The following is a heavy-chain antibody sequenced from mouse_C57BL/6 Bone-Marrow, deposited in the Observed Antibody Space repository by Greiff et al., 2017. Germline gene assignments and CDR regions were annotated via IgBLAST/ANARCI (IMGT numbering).Heavy chain of an antibody. Sequence: QVQLQQSGPGLVQPSQSLSITCTVSGFSLTSYGVHWVRQSPGKGLEWLGVIWSGGSTDYNAAFMSRLSITKDNSKSQVFFKMNSLQADDTAIYYCAKEDGYYGFLYYYAMDYWGQGTSVTVSA. CDR3: AKEDGYYGFLYYYAMDY. CDR1: GFSLTSYG. D-gene: IGHD2-3*01. CDR2: IWSGGST. J-gene: IGHJ4*01. V-gene: IGHV2-5*01.